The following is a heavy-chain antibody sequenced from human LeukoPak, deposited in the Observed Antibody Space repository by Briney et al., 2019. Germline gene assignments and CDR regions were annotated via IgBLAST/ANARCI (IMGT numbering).Heavy chain of an antibody. Sequence: GGSLRLSCAASGFTFSSYAMHWVRQAPGKGLEWVAVISYDGSNKYYADSVKGRFTISRDNSKNTLYLQMNSLRAEDTAVYYCARDGALAAAAGWYFDLWGRGTLVTVSS. D-gene: IGHD6-13*01. V-gene: IGHV3-30*04. J-gene: IGHJ2*01. CDR3: ARDGALAAAAGWYFDL. CDR2: ISYDGSNK. CDR1: GFTFSSYA.